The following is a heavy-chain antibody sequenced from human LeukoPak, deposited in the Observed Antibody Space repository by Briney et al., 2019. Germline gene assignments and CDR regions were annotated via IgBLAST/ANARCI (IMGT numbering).Heavy chain of an antibody. CDR2: ISGSGGST. CDR3: AQIARYSYGSPAPYFDY. J-gene: IGHJ4*02. CDR1: GFTFSSYA. D-gene: IGHD5-18*01. V-gene: IGHV3-23*01. Sequence: GGSLRLSCAASGFTFSSYAMSWVRQAPGKGLEWVSAISGSGGSTYYADSVKGRFTISRDNSKNTLYLQMNSLRAEDTAVYYCAQIARYSYGSPAPYFDYWGQGTLVTVSS.